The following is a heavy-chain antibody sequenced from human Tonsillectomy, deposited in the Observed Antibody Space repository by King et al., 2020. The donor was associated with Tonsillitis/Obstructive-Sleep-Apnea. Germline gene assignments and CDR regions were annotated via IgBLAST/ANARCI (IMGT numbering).Heavy chain of an antibody. V-gene: IGHV3-33*01. Sequence: VQLVESGGGVVQPGRSLRLSCAASGFTFSSHGMHWVRQAPGKGLEWGALIGYDGSNKYYLDSVKGRFTISRDNSRNTLYLQMNSLRAEDTAVYYCARFTGGDESGCFDSWGQGTLVTVSS. D-gene: IGHD2-21*01. CDR3: ARFTGGDESGCFDS. CDR2: IGYDGSNK. J-gene: IGHJ5*01. CDR1: GFTFSSHG.